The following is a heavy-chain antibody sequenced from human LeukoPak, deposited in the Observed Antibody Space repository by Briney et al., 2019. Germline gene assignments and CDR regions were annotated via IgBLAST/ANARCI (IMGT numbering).Heavy chain of an antibody. Sequence: GGSLRLSCAASGFSFSSFGMHWVRQAPGEGLEWVAVISHDGSNKNYADSVKGRFTMSRDNSKNTVYLQMNSLRGEDTAVYYCAKGQWFGELLPFDYWSQGALVSVSS. CDR2: ISHDGSNK. CDR1: GFSFSSFG. D-gene: IGHD3-10*01. V-gene: IGHV3-30*18. CDR3: AKGQWFGELLPFDY. J-gene: IGHJ4*02.